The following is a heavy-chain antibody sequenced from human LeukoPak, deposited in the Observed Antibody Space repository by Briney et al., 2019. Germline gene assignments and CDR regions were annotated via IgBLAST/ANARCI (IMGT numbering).Heavy chain of an antibody. CDR3: ARLGTTPSG. V-gene: IGHV4-39*01. CDR1: GDFISSGTHY. Sequence: PSETLSLTCTVSGDFISSGTHYWGWIRQSPGKGLEWIATTHYTGSTYYNPSLKSRVTISVDTSKNQFSLKLSSVTAADTAVYYCARLGTTPSGWGQGTLVTVSS. J-gene: IGHJ4*02. D-gene: IGHD1-14*01. CDR2: THYTGST.